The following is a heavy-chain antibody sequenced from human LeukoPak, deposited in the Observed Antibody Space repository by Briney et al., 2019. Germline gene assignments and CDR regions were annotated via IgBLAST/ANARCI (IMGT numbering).Heavy chain of an antibody. Sequence: SGGSLRLSCSASGFTLSSYSMHWVRQAPGKGLEYVSGISNKGGSTYYADSVKGRFTISRDNSKNTLHLQMSSLRADDTAVYYCVKSGTWADFDSWGQGTLVTVSS. D-gene: IGHD1-26*01. CDR3: VKSGTWADFDS. V-gene: IGHV3-64D*09. J-gene: IGHJ4*02. CDR2: ISNKGGST. CDR1: GFTLSSYS.